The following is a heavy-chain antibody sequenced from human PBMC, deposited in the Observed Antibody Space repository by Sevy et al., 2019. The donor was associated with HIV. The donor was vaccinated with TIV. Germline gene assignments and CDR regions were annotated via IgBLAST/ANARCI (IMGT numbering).Heavy chain of an antibody. V-gene: IGHV3-23*01. CDR2: ISGSGGST. CDR3: AKLPAYDYVWGSYRYTGGYYYYMDV. D-gene: IGHD3-16*02. J-gene: IGHJ6*03. CDR1: GFTFSSYA. Sequence: GGSLRLSCAASGFTFSSYAMSWVRQAPGKGLEWVSAISGSGGSTYYADSVKGRLTISRDNSKNTLYLQMNSLRAEDTAVYYCAKLPAYDYVWGSYRYTGGYYYYMDVWGKGTTVTVSS.